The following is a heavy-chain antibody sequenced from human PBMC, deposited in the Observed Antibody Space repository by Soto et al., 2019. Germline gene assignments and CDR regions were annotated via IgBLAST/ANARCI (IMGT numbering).Heavy chain of an antibody. CDR2: IIPIFGTA. D-gene: IGHD3-16*01. CDR3: AREAVASVWRNYYYYGMDV. CDR1: GGTFSSYA. Sequence: QVQLVQSGAEVKKPGSSVKVSCKASGGTFSSYAISWVRQAPGQGLEWMGGIIPIFGTANYAQKFQGRVTITADESMSTAYMELSSLSTEDTAVYYCAREAVASVWRNYYYYGMDVWGQGTTVTVSS. J-gene: IGHJ6*02. V-gene: IGHV1-69*01.